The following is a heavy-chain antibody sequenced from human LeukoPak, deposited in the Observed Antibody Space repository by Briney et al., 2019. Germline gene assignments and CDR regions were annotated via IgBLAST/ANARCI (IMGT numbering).Heavy chain of an antibody. CDR1: GFTFSSYA. V-gene: IGHV3-30*04. Sequence: PGGSLRLSCAASGFTFSSYAMHWVRQAPGKGLEWVAVISYDGSNKYYADSVKRRFTISRDNSKNTLYLQMNSLRAEDTAVYYCARDRSIAAGGAFDYWGQGALVTVSS. CDR3: ARDRSIAAGGAFDY. CDR2: ISYDGSNK. J-gene: IGHJ4*02. D-gene: IGHD6-13*01.